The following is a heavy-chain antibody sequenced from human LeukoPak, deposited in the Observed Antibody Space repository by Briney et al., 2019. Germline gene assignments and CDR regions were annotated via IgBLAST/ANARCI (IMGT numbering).Heavy chain of an antibody. CDR3: ARRRSSGFDY. CDR1: GGSSSSSSYY. Sequence: SETLSLTCSVSGGSSSSSSYYWGWIRQPPGKGLEWIGSIHHSGSTNYNPSLKSRVTISVDTSKNQFSLKLSSVTAADTAVYYCARRRSSGFDYWGQGTLVTVSS. CDR2: IHHSGST. J-gene: IGHJ4*02. V-gene: IGHV4-39*07. D-gene: IGHD6-19*01.